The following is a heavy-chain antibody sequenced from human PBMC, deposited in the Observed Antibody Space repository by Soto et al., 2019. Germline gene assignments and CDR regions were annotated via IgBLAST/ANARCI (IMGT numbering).Heavy chain of an antibody. D-gene: IGHD3-22*01. CDR2: IYYSGST. Sequence: PSETLSLTCTVSGGPISSGGYYWSWIRQHPGKGLEWIGYIYYSGSTYYNPSLKSRVTISVGTSKNQFSLKLSSVTAADTAVYYCARASYDSSGYLGHIEYWGQGTLVTVS. CDR3: ARASYDSSGYLGHIEY. J-gene: IGHJ4*02. CDR1: GGPISSGGYY. V-gene: IGHV4-31*03.